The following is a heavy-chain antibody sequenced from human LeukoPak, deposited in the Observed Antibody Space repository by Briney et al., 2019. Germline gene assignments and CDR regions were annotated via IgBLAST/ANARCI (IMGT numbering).Heavy chain of an antibody. CDR1: GYTLTELS. CDR2: FDPEDGET. Sequence: ASVKVSCKVSGYTLTELSMHWVRQAPGKGLEWMGGFDPEDGETIYAQKFQGRVTMTEDTSTDTAYMELSSLRSEDTAVYYCATVLYDFWSGYPIPNWFDPWGQGTLVTVSS. J-gene: IGHJ5*02. D-gene: IGHD3-3*01. CDR3: ATVLYDFWSGYPIPNWFDP. V-gene: IGHV1-24*01.